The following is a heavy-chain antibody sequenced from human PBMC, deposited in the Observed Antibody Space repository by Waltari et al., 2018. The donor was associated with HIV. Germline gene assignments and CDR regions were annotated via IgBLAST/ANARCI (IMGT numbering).Heavy chain of an antibody. V-gene: IGHV3-30*04. Sequence: QVQLVESGGGVVQPGRSLRITCAASGFTFSSYAMHWVRQAPGKGLEWVAVISYDGSNKYYADSVKGRFTISRDNSKNTLYLQMNSLRAEDTAVYYCAREWLVYFDYWGQGTLVTVSS. CDR2: ISYDGSNK. CDR3: AREWLVYFDY. J-gene: IGHJ4*02. CDR1: GFTFSSYA. D-gene: IGHD6-19*01.